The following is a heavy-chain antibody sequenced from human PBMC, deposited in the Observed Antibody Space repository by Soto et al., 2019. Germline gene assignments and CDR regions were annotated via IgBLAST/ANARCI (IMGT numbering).Heavy chain of an antibody. V-gene: IGHV4-59*11. J-gene: IGHJ5*02. CDR1: GACIRSQD. D-gene: IGHD2-15*01. CDR2: IYYSGTP. Sequence: PSESMALGCAVCGACIRSQDWSWIRPPPGKGLEWIGYIYYSGTPNYNPSLKSRVTISVHTSKNQFSLKLSSVTAADTAVYYCARDNPRYCSGGSCWDADNCFDPWGQGTLVTVS. CDR3: ARDNPRYCSGGSCWDADNCFDP.